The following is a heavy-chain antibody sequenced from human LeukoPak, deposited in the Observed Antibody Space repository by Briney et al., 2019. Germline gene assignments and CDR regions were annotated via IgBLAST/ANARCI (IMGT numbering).Heavy chain of an antibody. V-gene: IGHV5-51*01. CDR1: GYSFTSYW. CDR3: ARLPNYYDSSGFIRGIDY. CDR2: IYPGDSDT. D-gene: IGHD3-22*01. J-gene: IGHJ4*02. Sequence: GESLKISCKGSGYSFTSYWIGWVRQLPGKGLEWMGIIYPGDSDTRYSPSFQSQVTISADKSISTAYLQWSSLKASDTAMYYCARLPNYYDSSGFIRGIDYWGQGTLVTVSS.